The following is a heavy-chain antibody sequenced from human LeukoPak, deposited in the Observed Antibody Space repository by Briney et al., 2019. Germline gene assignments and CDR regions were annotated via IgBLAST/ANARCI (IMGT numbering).Heavy chain of an antibody. V-gene: IGHV3-21*01. CDR2: ISSSSSYI. CDR1: GFTFSSYS. Sequence: GGSLRLSCAASGFTFSSYSMNWVRQAPGKGLEWVSSISSSSSYIYYADSVKGRFTISRDNAKNSLYLQMNSLRAEDTAVYYCAREVTVVTPVDYWGQGTLVTVSS. J-gene: IGHJ4*02. D-gene: IGHD4-23*01. CDR3: AREVTVVTPVDY.